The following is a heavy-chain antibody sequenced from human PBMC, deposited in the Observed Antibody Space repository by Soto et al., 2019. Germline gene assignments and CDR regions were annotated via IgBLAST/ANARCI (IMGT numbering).Heavy chain of an antibody. CDR3: ARKLGYSDSEGFSLGD. J-gene: IGHJ1*01. CDR1: GCTVLGGY. D-gene: IGHD3-22*01. Sequence: VSCKASGCTVLGGYILWVRQAPGPRPEWMGWINPDNGDTQYAQKFQGRVTMTRDTASTKVFMELRGLTSDDTAVYVGARKLGYSDSEGFSLGDWGPGTPVPF. CDR2: INPDNGDT. V-gene: IGHV1-2*02.